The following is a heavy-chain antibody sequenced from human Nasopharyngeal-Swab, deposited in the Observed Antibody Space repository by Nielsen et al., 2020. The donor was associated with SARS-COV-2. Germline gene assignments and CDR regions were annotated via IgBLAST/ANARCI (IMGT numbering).Heavy chain of an antibody. CDR3: ARGRYYGDYDY. D-gene: IGHD4-17*01. CDR2: INHIGST. J-gene: IGHJ4*02. Sequence: SETLSLTCAVSGGSFTTYSWIWIRQPPGKGLEWIGEINHIGSTNYNTYNPSLNSRVTISLATSKNQFSLTLTSVTAADTAIYFCARGRYYGDYDYWGQGALVTVSS. CDR1: GGSFTTYS. V-gene: IGHV4-34*01.